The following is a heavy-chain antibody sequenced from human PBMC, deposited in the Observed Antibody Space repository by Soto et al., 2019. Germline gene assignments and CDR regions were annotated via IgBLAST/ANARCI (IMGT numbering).Heavy chain of an antibody. CDR2: IWYDGSNK. Sequence: GGSLRLSCAASGFTFSSYGMHWVRQAPGKGLEWVAVIWYDGSNKYYADSVKGRFTISRDNSKNTLYLQMNSLRAEDTAVYHCAREMGWFDPWGQGTLVTVSS. CDR3: AREMGWFDP. V-gene: IGHV3-33*01. CDR1: GFTFSSYG. D-gene: IGHD2-8*01. J-gene: IGHJ5*02.